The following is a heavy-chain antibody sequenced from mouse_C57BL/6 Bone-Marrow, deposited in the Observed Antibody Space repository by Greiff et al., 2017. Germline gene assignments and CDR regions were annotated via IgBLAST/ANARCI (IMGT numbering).Heavy chain of an antibody. Sequence: DVMLVESGGGLVKPGGSLKLSCAASGFTFSDYGMHWVRQAPEKGLVWVAYISSGSSTIYYADTVKGRFTISRDNAKNTLFLQMTSLRSEDTAMYYCARPPYLLYYAMDYWGQGTSVTVSS. CDR2: ISSGSSTI. J-gene: IGHJ4*01. D-gene: IGHD2-1*01. V-gene: IGHV5-17*01. CDR3: ARPPYLLYYAMDY. CDR1: GFTFSDYG.